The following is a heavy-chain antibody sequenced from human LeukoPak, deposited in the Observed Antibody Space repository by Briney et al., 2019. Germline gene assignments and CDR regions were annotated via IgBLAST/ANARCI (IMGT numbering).Heavy chain of an antibody. D-gene: IGHD6-19*01. Sequence: GGSLRLSCAASGFTFDDYAMHWVRQAPGKGLERVSGISWNSGSIGYADSVKGRFTISRDNAKNSLYLQMNSLRAEDTALYYCAKDSSSGWYANFEYFQHWGQGTLVTVSS. CDR2: ISWNSGSI. V-gene: IGHV3-9*01. J-gene: IGHJ1*01. CDR3: AKDSSSGWYANFEYFQH. CDR1: GFTFDDYA.